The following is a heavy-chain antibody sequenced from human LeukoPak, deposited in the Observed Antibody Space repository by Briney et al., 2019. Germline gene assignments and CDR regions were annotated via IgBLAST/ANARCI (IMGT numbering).Heavy chain of an antibody. V-gene: IGHV3-21*01. CDR1: GFTFSSYS. Sequence: GGSLRLSCAASGFTFSSYSMNWVRQAPGKGLEWVSSISSSSSYIYYADSVKGRFTISRDNAKNSLYLQMNSLRAEDTAVYYCARGGITMISTADDYWGQGTLVTVSS. D-gene: IGHD3-22*01. CDR3: ARGGITMISTADDY. J-gene: IGHJ4*02. CDR2: ISSSSSYI.